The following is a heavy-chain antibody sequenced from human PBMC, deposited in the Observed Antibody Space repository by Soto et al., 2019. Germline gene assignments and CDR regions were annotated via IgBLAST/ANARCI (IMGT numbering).Heavy chain of an antibody. CDR3: ARDSYQLRSGFYYYDGMDV. V-gene: IGHV4-59*01. J-gene: IGHJ6*02. Sequence: SETLSLSCTVSGGSISSYYWSWIRQPPGKGLEWIGYIYYSGSTNYNPSLKSRVTISVDTSKNQFSLKLSSVTAADTAVYYCARDSYQLRSGFYYYDGMDVWGQGTTVTVSS. D-gene: IGHD2-2*01. CDR1: GGSISSYY. CDR2: IYYSGST.